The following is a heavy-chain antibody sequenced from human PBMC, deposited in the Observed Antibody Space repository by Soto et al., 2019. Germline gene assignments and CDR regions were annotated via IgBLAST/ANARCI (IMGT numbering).Heavy chain of an antibody. CDR2: SSGSGGST. Sequence: GGSLRLSCAASGFTFSSYAMSWVRQAPGKGLEWVSASSGSGGSTYYADSVKGRLTISRDKSKNTLYLQMTGLRAEDTAVYYCAKDRSINPQALDYWGQGTLVTVSS. D-gene: IGHD3-10*01. J-gene: IGHJ4*02. V-gene: IGHV3-23*01. CDR3: AKDRSINPQALDY. CDR1: GFTFSSYA.